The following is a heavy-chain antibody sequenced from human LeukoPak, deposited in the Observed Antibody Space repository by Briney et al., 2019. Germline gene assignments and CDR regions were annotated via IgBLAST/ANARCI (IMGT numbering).Heavy chain of an antibody. CDR1: GFTFSSYW. CDR3: AKRGVYYDSSGYSILYYFDY. CDR2: IKQDGSEK. Sequence: GGSLRLSCAASGFTFSSYWMSWVRQAPGKGLEWVANIKQDGSEKYYVDSVKGRFTIARDNSKNTLYLQMNSLRAEDTAVYYCAKRGVYYDSSGYSILYYFDYWGQGTLVTVSS. J-gene: IGHJ4*02. V-gene: IGHV3-7*03. D-gene: IGHD3-22*01.